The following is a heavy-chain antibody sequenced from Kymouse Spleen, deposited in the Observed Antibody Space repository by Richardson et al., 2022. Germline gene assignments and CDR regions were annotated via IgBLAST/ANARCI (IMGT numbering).Heavy chain of an antibody. CDR2: IYYSGST. CDR1: GGSISSYY. CDR3: AAYSSSFDY. J-gene: IGHJ4*02. D-gene: IGHD6-6*01. Sequence: QVQLQESGPGLVKPSETLSLTCTVSGGSISSYYWSWIRQPPGKGLEWIGYIYYSGSTNYNPSLKSRVTISVDTSKNQFSLKLSSVTAADTAVYYCAAYSSSFDYWGQGTLVTVSS. V-gene: IGHV4-59*01.